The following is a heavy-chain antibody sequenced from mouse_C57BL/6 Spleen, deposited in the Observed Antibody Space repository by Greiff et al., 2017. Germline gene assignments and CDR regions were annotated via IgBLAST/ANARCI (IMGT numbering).Heavy chain of an antibody. CDR2: IDPSDSST. D-gene: IGHD2-1*01. J-gene: IGHJ1*03. CDR3: ARRNGNYLYWYFDV. V-gene: IGHV1-69*01. Sequence: VQLQQPGAELVMPGASVKLSCKASGYTFTSYWMPWVKQRPGQGLEWIGEIDPSDSSTNYNQKFKGRSTLTVDKSSSTAYMLLSSLTSEDSAVYYCARRNGNYLYWYFDVWGTGTTVTVSS. CDR1: GYTFTSYW.